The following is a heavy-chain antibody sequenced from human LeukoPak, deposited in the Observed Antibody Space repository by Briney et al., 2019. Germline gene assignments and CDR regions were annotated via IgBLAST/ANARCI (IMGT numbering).Heavy chain of an antibody. CDR3: ARAGGSGSFYHYYGMGV. CDR2: ISYDGSNK. J-gene: IGHJ6*02. Sequence: GGSLRLSCAASGFTFSSYSMNWVRQAPGKGLEWVAAISYDGSNKYYADSVKGRFTISRGISKNTLYLQMNSLRAEDTAVYHCARAGGSGSFYHYYGMGVWGQGTTVTVSS. D-gene: IGHD3-10*01. CDR1: GFTFSSYS. V-gene: IGHV3-30*03.